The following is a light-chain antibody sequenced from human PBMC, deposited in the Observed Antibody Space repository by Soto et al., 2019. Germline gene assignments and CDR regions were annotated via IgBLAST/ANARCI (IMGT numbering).Light chain of an antibody. CDR3: QKYNNAPWT. V-gene: IGKV1-27*01. CDR1: QGISNY. Sequence: DIQMTQSPSSLSASVGDRVTITCRASQGISNYLAWYQQKPGKIPKVLIYAASTLQSGVPSRFSGSGSGTDFTITISSLQPEDVATYYCQKYNNAPWTFGQGTKVEIK. J-gene: IGKJ1*01. CDR2: AAS.